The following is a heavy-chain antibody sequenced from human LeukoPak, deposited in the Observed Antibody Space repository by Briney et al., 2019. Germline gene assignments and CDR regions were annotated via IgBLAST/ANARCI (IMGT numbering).Heavy chain of an antibody. V-gene: IGHV3-64*01. CDR1: GFTFSSYA. J-gene: IGHJ1*01. CDR3: ARVEGDYPEKYFQH. CDR2: ISSNGGST. D-gene: IGHD4-17*01. Sequence: GGSLRLSCAASGFTFSSYAMHWVRQAPGKGLEYVSAISSNGGSTYYANSVKGRFTISRDNSKNTLYLQMGSLRAEDMAVYYCARVEGDYPEKYFQHWGQGTLVTVSS.